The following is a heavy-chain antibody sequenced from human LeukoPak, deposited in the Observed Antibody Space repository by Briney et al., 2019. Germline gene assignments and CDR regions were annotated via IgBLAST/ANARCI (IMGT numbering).Heavy chain of an antibody. J-gene: IGHJ4*02. Sequence: PSETLSLTCTVSGGSINSYYWSWIRQPPGKGLEWIGYIYYSGSTNYNPAIKSRVTISVDTSKNQFSLKLSSVTAAATAVYYCARGATYYYDSSGYLFDYWGQGTLVTVYS. CDR1: GGSINSYY. CDR3: ARGATYYYDSSGYLFDY. V-gene: IGHV4-59*01. CDR2: IYYSGST. D-gene: IGHD3-22*01.